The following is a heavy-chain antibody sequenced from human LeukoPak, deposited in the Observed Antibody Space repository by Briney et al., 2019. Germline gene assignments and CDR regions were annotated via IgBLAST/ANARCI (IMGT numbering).Heavy chain of an antibody. D-gene: IGHD1-26*01. CDR3: ARNIVGPRQVDY. V-gene: IGHV4-59*01. CDR1: GGSISSYY. Sequence: SETLSLTCTVSGGSISSYYWSWIRQPPGKGLEWIGYIDYSGSTNYNPSLKSRVTISVDTSKSQFSLKLSSVTAADTAIYYCARNIVGPRQVDYWGQGTLVTVSS. J-gene: IGHJ4*02. CDR2: IDYSGST.